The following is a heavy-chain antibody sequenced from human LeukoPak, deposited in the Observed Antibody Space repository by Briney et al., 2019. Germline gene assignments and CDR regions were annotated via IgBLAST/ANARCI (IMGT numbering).Heavy chain of an antibody. CDR2: IYYSGST. J-gene: IGHJ5*02. Sequence: SETLSLTCTVSGGSISSSSYYWGWICQPPGKGLEWIGSIYYSGSTYYNPSLKSRVTISVDTSKNQFSLKLSSVTAADTAVYYCARECSVLGQQLVPVNWFDPWGQGTLVTVSS. CDR3: ARECSVLGQQLVPVNWFDP. CDR1: GGSISSSSYY. D-gene: IGHD6-13*01. V-gene: IGHV4-39*07.